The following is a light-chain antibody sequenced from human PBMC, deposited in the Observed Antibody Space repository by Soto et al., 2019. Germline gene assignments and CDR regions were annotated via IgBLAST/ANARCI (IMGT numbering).Light chain of an antibody. Sequence: QSALTQPASVSGSPGQPITISCTGTSSDVGGYKYVSWYQQYPGKAPKLMIYEVSNRPSGVSNRFSGSKSGNTASLTISGLQAEDEADYYCSSYTSSSPCVFGTGTKVTVL. CDR1: SSDVGGYKY. J-gene: IGLJ1*01. CDR3: SSYTSSSPCV. V-gene: IGLV2-14*01. CDR2: EVS.